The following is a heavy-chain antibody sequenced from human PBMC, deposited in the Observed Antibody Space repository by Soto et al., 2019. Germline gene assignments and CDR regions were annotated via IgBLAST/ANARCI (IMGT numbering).Heavy chain of an antibody. V-gene: IGHV4-59*01. CDR3: ARDSKRGYSGYDKLDY. Sequence: SETLSLICTVSGGYISSNSWSLLRPPPGKGLEWIGDIYYSGSSNYNPSLKSRVTISLDTSKNQFSLKLTPVTAADTAVYYCARDSKRGYSGYDKLDYWGQGTLVNVSS. CDR2: IYYSGSS. J-gene: IGHJ4*02. D-gene: IGHD5-12*01. CDR1: GGYISSNS.